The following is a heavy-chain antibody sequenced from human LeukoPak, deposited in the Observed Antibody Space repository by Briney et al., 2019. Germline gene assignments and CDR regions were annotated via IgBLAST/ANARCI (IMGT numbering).Heavy chain of an antibody. CDR2: IYHSGST. V-gene: IGHV4-38-2*02. Sequence: SETLSLTCTVSGYSISSGYYWGWIRQPPGKGLEWIGSIYHSGSTYYNPSLKSRVTISVDTSKNQFSLKLSSVTAADTAVYYCARISTTVVRVSDYWGQGTLVTVSS. D-gene: IGHD4-23*01. CDR1: GYSISSGYY. J-gene: IGHJ4*02. CDR3: ARISTTVVRVSDY.